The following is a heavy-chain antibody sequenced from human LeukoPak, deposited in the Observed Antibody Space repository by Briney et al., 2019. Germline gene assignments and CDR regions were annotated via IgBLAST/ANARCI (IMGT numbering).Heavy chain of an antibody. J-gene: IGHJ4*02. CDR3: ARVLRSSGSPDY. Sequence: SQTLSLTCTVSGGSLSSADYYWSWLRQHPGTGLEWIGYIYYSGSTYYNPSLKSRVTISVDTSKNQFSLKLSSVTAADTAVYYCARVLRSSGSPDYWGQGTLVTVSS. V-gene: IGHV4-31*03. CDR1: GGSLSSADYY. CDR2: IYYSGST. D-gene: IGHD3-22*01.